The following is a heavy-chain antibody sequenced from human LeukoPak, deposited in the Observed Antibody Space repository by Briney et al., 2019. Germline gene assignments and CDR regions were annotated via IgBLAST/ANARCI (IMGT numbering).Heavy chain of an antibody. D-gene: IGHD1-26*01. CDR2: IWNDGSNK. CDR1: GFTFSGYG. J-gene: IGHJ6*02. V-gene: IGHV3-33*01. Sequence: PGRSLRLSCAASGFTFSGYGIPWVRQAPGKGLEWVAVIWNDGSNKYYADPVRGRFTISRDNSQNTVYLQMNSLRAEDTAVYYCVRDLYSGSFYCMHVWSQGTTVTVSS. CDR3: VRDLYSGSFYCMHV.